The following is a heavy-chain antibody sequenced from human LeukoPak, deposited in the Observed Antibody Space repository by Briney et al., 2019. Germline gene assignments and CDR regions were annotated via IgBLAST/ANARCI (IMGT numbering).Heavy chain of an antibody. Sequence: GGSLRLSCAASGFTVSSNYMSWVRQAPGKGLEWVSVIYSGGSTYYADSVKGRFTISRDNSKNTLYLQMNSLRAEDTAVYYCARANTFWSGYYPFFDYWGQGTLVTVSS. CDR2: IYSGGST. CDR1: GFTVSSNY. CDR3: ARANTFWSGYYPFFDY. J-gene: IGHJ4*02. D-gene: IGHD3-3*01. V-gene: IGHV3-53*01.